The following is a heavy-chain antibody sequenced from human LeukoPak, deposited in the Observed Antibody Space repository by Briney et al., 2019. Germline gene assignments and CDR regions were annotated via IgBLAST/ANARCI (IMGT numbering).Heavy chain of an antibody. Sequence: GGSLRLSCAASGFTVSSNYMSWVRQAPGKGLDWVSVIYSGGSTYYADSVKGRFTISRDNSKNTLYLQMNSLRAEDTAVYYCAREAHMVRGVIHIINHWFDPWGQGTLVTVSS. J-gene: IGHJ5*02. CDR2: IYSGGST. V-gene: IGHV3-53*01. CDR3: AREAHMVRGVIHIINHWFDP. CDR1: GFTVSSNY. D-gene: IGHD3-10*01.